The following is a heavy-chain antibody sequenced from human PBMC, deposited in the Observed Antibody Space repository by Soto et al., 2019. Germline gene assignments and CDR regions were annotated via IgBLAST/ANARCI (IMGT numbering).Heavy chain of an antibody. D-gene: IGHD1-1*01. CDR2: ITGSGRNT. J-gene: IGHJ4*02. CDR1: GFTFSSHG. V-gene: IGHV3-23*01. Sequence: GGSLRLSCATSGFTFSSHGMSWVRQAPGKGLDWVSGITGSGRNTYYSDSVKGRFTISRDNFKNTLFLQMNSLRAEDTAVYYCAKNGLSNSPSAIDSWGQGTLVTVPQ. CDR3: AKNGLSNSPSAIDS.